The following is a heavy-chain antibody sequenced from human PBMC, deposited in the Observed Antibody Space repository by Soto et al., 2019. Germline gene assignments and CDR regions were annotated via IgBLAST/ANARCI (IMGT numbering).Heavy chain of an antibody. CDR2: ISAYNGNT. D-gene: IGHD2-15*01. Sequence: QVQLVQSGAEVKKPGASVKVSCKASGYTFTSYGVSWVRQAPGQGLEWMGWISAYNGNTNYAQKLQGRVTMTTDTSTITAYMELRSLRSDDTAVYYCARVYCSGGSCYLGFGWYYYYMDVWGKGTTVTVSS. CDR1: GYTFTSYG. V-gene: IGHV1-18*01. CDR3: ARVYCSGGSCYLGFGWYYYYMDV. J-gene: IGHJ6*03.